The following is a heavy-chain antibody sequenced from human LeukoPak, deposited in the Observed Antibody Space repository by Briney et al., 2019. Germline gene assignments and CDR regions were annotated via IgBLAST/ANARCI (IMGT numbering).Heavy chain of an antibody. D-gene: IGHD6-13*01. V-gene: IGHV3-23*01. J-gene: IGHJ3*02. CDR2: ISHSGGST. Sequence: PGGSLRLSCAASGFTFSSYAMSWVRQAPGKGLEWVSTISHSGGSTYYADSVKGRLTISRDNSKNTLYLQMNSPRVEDTAVYYCAKGFGGAAAGPGDAFDIWGQGTMVTVSS. CDR1: GFTFSSYA. CDR3: AKGFGGAAAGPGDAFDI.